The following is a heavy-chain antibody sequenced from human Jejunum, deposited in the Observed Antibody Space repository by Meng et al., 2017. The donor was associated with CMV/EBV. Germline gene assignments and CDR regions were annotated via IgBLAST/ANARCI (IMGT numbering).Heavy chain of an antibody. CDR1: VFNFSNAW. J-gene: IGHJ4*02. CDR2: VKSEIDGATT. V-gene: IGHV3-15*01. CDR3: TTGGVVGS. D-gene: IGHD2-21*01. Sequence: CASSVFNFSNAWMNLGRQAPGKGLEWVGRVKSEIDGATTDYAAPVKGRFTISRDDSKNTVYMQLNSLKSEDTGVYYCTTGGVVGSWGQGTLVTVSS.